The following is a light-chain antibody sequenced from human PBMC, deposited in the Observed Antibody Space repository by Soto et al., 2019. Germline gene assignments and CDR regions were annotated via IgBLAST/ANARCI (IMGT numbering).Light chain of an antibody. CDR3: QQYNNWPPIT. J-gene: IGKJ5*01. CDR1: QSVATY. V-gene: IGKV3-15*01. Sequence: EIVLTQSPATLSLSPGERATLSCRASQSVATYVAWYQQKPGQAPRLLIYGASTRATGIPARFSGSGSGTEFTLTISSLQSEDFVVYYCQQYNNWPPITFGQGTRLEIK. CDR2: GAS.